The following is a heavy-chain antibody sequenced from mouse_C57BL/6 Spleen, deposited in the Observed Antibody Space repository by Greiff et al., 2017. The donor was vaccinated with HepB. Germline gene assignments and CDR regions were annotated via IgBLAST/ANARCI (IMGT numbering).Heavy chain of an antibody. CDR2: ISGGGGNT. V-gene: IGHV5-9*01. Sequence: EVQLVESGGGLVKPGGSLKLSCAASGFTFSSYTMSWVRQTPEKRLEWVATISGGGGNTYYPDSVKGRFTISRDNAKNTLYLQMSSLRSEDTALYYCARQDGSSLWYFDVWGTGTTVTVSS. CDR1: GFTFSSYT. D-gene: IGHD1-1*01. J-gene: IGHJ1*03. CDR3: ARQDGSSLWYFDV.